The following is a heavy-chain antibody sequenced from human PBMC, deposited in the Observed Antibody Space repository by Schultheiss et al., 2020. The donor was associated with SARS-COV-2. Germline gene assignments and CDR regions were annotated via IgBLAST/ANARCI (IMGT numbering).Heavy chain of an antibody. V-gene: IGHV1-69*05. Sequence: SVKVSCKASGGTFSSYAISWVRQAPGQGLEWMGGIIPIFGTANYAQKFQGRVTMTTDTSTSTAYMELRSLRSDDTAVYYCARAPRRYYDSSGYYAYYYYGMDVWGQGTTVTVSS. CDR3: ARAPRRYYDSSGYYAYYYYGMDV. CDR2: IIPIFGTA. CDR1: GGTFSSYA. D-gene: IGHD3-22*01. J-gene: IGHJ6*02.